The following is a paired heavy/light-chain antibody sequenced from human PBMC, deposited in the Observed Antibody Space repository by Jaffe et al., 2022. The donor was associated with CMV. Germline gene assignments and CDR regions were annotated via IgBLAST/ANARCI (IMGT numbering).Heavy chain of an antibody. D-gene: IGHD3-16*02. CDR3: ATDRGMITFGGVIVHAGFDY. CDR1: GYTLTELS. CDR2: FDPEDGET. Sequence: QVQLVQSGAEVKKPGASVKVSCKVSGYTLTELSMHWVRQAPGKGLEWMGGFDPEDGETIYAQKFQGRVTMTEDTSTDTAYMELSSLRSEDTAVYYCATDRGMITFGGVIVHAGFDYWGQGTLVTVSS. J-gene: IGHJ4*02. V-gene: IGHV1-24*01.
Light chain of an antibody. J-gene: IGKJ2*01. CDR3: QQYYSTLPYT. CDR2: WAS. CDR1: QSVLYSSNNKNY. V-gene: IGKV4-1*01. Sequence: DIVMTQSPDSLAVSLGERATINCKSSQSVLYSSNNKNYLAWYQQKPGQPPKLLIYWASTRESGVPDRFSGSGSGTDFTLTISSLQAEDVAVYYCQQYYSTLPYTFGQGTKLEIK.